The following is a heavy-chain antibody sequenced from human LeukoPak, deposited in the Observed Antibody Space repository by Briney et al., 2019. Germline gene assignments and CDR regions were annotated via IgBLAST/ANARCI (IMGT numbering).Heavy chain of an antibody. Sequence: GASVKVSCKVSGYTLTELSMHWVRQAPGKGLEWMGGFDPEDGETIYAQKFQGRVTMTEDTSTDTAYMELSSLRSEDTAVYYCATAKNGFDSSGPRASSYYYYYYMDVWGKGTTVTVSS. D-gene: IGHD3-22*01. CDR2: FDPEDGET. CDR3: ATAKNGFDSSGPRASSYYYYYYMDV. J-gene: IGHJ6*03. V-gene: IGHV1-24*01. CDR1: GYTLTELS.